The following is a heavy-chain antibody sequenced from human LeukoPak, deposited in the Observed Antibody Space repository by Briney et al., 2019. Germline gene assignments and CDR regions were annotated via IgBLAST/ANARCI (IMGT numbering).Heavy chain of an antibody. CDR1: GFTFTSYA. J-gene: IGHJ6*02. CDR2: IISNGGPT. D-gene: IGHD6-6*01. CDR3: VKRPQYSTSSNYYYGMDV. V-gene: IGHV3-64D*09. Sequence: PGGSLRLSCSPPGFTFTSYAMQWVRQAPGKGLEYASVIISNGGPTHYAGSVKGRFTISRDNSKNMLYLQMSSLRTEDTAVYYCVKRPQYSTSSNYYYGMDVWGQGTTVTVSS.